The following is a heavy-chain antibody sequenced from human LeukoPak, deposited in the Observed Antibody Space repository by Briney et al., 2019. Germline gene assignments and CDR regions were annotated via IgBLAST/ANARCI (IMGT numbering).Heavy chain of an antibody. CDR3: ARVEYTSGWHFDY. CDR2: IYQSGST. J-gene: IGHJ4*02. D-gene: IGHD6-19*01. CDR1: GGSISSGGYS. V-gene: IGHV4-30-2*01. Sequence: PSQTLSLTCAVSGGSISSGGYSWGWIRQPPGKGLEWIGYIYQSGSTYYNPSLKSRVTISVDRSKNQFSLKLSSVTAADTAVYYCARVEYTSGWHFDYWGQGTLVTVSS.